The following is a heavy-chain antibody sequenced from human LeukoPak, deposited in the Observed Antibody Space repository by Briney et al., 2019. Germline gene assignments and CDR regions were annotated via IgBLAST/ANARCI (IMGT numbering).Heavy chain of an antibody. D-gene: IGHD3-9*01. CDR2: ISFDGSNK. Sequence: GGSLRLSCAASGFTFSGYGMHWVRQAPGKGLEWVAVISFDGSNKYYADSVKGRFTISRDNSKNTLYLQMGSLRPEDTAVYYCHPTDDVRYVYWGQGTLVTVSP. J-gene: IGHJ4*02. CDR3: HPTDDVRYVY. CDR1: GFTFSGYG. V-gene: IGHV3-30*03.